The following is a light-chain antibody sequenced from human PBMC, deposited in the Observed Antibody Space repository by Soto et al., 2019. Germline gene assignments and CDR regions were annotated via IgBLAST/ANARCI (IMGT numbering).Light chain of an antibody. CDR3: MQALQTPIT. V-gene: IGKV2-28*01. J-gene: IGKJ5*01. CDR2: LGS. Sequence: DIVVTQSPLSLPVTPGEPASISCRSSQSLLHSNGYNYLDWYQQKPGQSPQLLIYLGSARASGVPDRFSGSGSGTDFTLKISRVEAEDAAIYYCMQALQTPITFGQGTRLEIK. CDR1: QSLLHSNGYNY.